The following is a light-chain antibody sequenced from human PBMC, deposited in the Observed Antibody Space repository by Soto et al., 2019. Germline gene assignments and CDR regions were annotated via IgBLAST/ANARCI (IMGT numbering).Light chain of an antibody. CDR2: VVS. V-gene: IGLV2-14*01. Sequence: QSVLTQPASVSGSPGQSITISCTGTSSDVGGYNYVSWYQQHPDKAPKLMIYVVSNRPSGVSNRFSGSKSGNTASLTISGLQAEDEADYYCSSYTSSDTTYVFGTGTKLTVL. CDR3: SSYTSSDTTYV. CDR1: SSDVGGYNY. J-gene: IGLJ1*01.